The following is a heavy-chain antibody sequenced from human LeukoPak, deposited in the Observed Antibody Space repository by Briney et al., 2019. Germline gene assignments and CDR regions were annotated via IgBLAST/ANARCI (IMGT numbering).Heavy chain of an antibody. D-gene: IGHD4-17*01. J-gene: IGHJ4*02. CDR1: GGTFSSYA. Sequence: GASVKVSCKASGGTFSSYAISWVRQAPGQGLEWMGGIIPIFGTANYAQKFQGRVTITADESTSTAYMELSSLRSEDTAVYYCARSHYGDYKFDYWGQGTLVTVSS. V-gene: IGHV1-69*13. CDR2: IIPIFGTA. CDR3: ARSHYGDYKFDY.